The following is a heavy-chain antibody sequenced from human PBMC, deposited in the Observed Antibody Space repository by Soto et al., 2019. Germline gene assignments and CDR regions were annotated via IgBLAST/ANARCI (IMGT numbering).Heavy chain of an antibody. CDR1: GGTFSSYA. J-gene: IGHJ4*02. Sequence: QVQLVQSGAEVKKPGSSVKVSCKASGGTFSSYAISWVRQAPGQGLEWMGGIIPIFGTANYAQKFQGRVTINADESTSTAYMELSSLRSEDTAVYYCATLRDPYYYDSSGYGEDYWGQGTLVTVSS. V-gene: IGHV1-69*01. CDR3: ATLRDPYYYDSSGYGEDY. CDR2: IIPIFGTA. D-gene: IGHD3-22*01.